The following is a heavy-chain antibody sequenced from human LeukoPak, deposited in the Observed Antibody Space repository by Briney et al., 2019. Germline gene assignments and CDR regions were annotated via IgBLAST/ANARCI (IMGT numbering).Heavy chain of an antibody. V-gene: IGHV4-39*01. J-gene: IGHJ4*02. CDR1: GGSISSSSYY. D-gene: IGHD5-12*01. Sequence: SETLSLTCTVSGGSISSSSYYWGWIRQPPGKGLEWIGSIYYSGSTYYNPSLKSRVTISVDTSKNQFSLKLSSVTAADTALYYCARQRGFFSAYIDVWGRGTPVTVSP. CDR2: IYYSGST. CDR3: ARQRGFFSAYIDV.